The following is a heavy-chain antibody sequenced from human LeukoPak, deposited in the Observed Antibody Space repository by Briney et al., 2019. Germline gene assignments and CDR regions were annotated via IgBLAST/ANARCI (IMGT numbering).Heavy chain of an antibody. CDR1: GFTFSSYS. D-gene: IGHD3-10*01. V-gene: IGHV3-21*01. Sequence: PGRSLRLSCAASGFTFSSYSMNWVRQAPGKGMEWVSSISSSSSYIYYADSVKGRFTISRDNAKNSLYLQMNSLRAEDTAVYYCARDCSVRGRDVWGQGTTVTVSS. CDR2: ISSSSSYI. J-gene: IGHJ6*02. CDR3: ARDCSVRGRDV.